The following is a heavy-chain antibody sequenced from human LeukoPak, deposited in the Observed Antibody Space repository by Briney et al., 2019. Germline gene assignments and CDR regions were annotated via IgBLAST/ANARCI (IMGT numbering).Heavy chain of an antibody. CDR1: GGTFSSYA. CDR3: ASPKLERYSGSPYY. D-gene: IGHD1-26*01. Sequence: SVKVSCKASGGTFSSYAISWVRQAPGQGLEWMGRIIPIFVIANYAQKFQGRVTITADKSTSTAYMELSSLRSEDTAVYYCASPKLERYSGSPYYWGQGTLVTVSS. J-gene: IGHJ4*02. V-gene: IGHV1-69*04. CDR2: IIPIFVIA.